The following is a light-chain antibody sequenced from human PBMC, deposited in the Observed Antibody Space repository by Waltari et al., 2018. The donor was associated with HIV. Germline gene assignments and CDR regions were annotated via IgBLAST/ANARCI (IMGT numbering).Light chain of an antibody. J-gene: IGKJ3*01. CDR1: QRVRSN. CDR2: CAS. CDR3: QQYDKWPLA. Sequence: EIVLTQYPAALSVSQGERATLSCRASQRVRSNLAWYQQKPGQAPRLLIYCASTRATGIPARFSGSGSETEFTLTISSLQSEDFAVYYCQQYDKWPLAFGPGTKVDIK. V-gene: IGKV3-15*01.